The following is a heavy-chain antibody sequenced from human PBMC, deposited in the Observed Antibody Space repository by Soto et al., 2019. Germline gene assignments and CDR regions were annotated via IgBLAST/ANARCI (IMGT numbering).Heavy chain of an antibody. J-gene: IGHJ4*02. V-gene: IGHV1-69*02. CDR2: IIPILGIA. CDR3: ARGWLQSELGKHDTIDY. D-gene: IGHD5-12*01. Sequence: GASVKVSCKASGGTFSSYTISWVRQAPGQGLEWMGRIIPILGIANYAQKFQGRVTITADKSTSTAYMELSSLRSEDTAVYYCARGWLQSELGKHDTIDYWGQGTLVTVSS. CDR1: GGTFSSYT.